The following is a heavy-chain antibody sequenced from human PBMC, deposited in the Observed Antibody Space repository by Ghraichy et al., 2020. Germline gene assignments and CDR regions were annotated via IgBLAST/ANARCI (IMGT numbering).Heavy chain of an antibody. J-gene: IGHJ3*02. Sequence: ASVKVSCKASGYTFTSYYMHWVRQAPGQGLEWMGIINPSGGSTSYAQKFQGRVTMTRDTSTNTVYMELSSLRSEDTAVYYCASSGGYYLSAFDIWGQGTMVTVSS. CDR1: GYTFTSYY. V-gene: IGHV1-46*01. D-gene: IGHD3-22*01. CDR3: ASSGGYYLSAFDI. CDR2: INPSGGST.